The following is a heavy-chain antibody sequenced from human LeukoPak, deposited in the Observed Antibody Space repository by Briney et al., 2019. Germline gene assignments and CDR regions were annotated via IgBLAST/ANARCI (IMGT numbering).Heavy chain of an antibody. D-gene: IGHD3-22*01. V-gene: IGHV1-46*01. CDR1: GYTFTSSY. CDR3: ASDDYDNSAYSY. J-gene: IGHJ4*02. CDR2: ISPSGGSS. Sequence: ASVKVSCKASGYTFTSSYVHWVRQAPGQGLEWMGIISPSGGSSNYAQKFQDRVTMTRDTSTSTVYMELRSLTSEDTAVYYCASDDYDNSAYSYWGQGTLVTVSS.